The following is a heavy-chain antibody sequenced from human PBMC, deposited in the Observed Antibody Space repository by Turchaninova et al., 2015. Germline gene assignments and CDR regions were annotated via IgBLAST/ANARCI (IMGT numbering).Heavy chain of an antibody. CDR3: TTGLYNLNLLCFQH. Sequence: EVQLVESGGGLLMPGGYLRLCRAESGFTFGTPWMSWVRQAPGNGLEGVGRIKRQTDGGTTDYAAPVKGRFTISRDDSKNTLYLQMNSLKTEDTAVYYCTTGLYNLNLLCFQHWGQGTLVTVSS. V-gene: IGHV3-15*01. CDR1: GFTFGTPW. CDR2: IKRQTDGGTT. D-gene: IGHD1-20*01. J-gene: IGHJ1*01.